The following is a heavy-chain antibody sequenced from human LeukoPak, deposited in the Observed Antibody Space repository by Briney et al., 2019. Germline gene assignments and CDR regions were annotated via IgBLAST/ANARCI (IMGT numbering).Heavy chain of an antibody. Sequence: ASVTVSCKASGYTFTSYGISWVRQAPGQVLEWMGWISAYNGNTNFAQKLQGTVTMTTDTSKSTAYMDLRSMKSDDTAVYYCARDQAATNTQVRFCLDWGQGTL. CDR3: ARDQAATNTQVRFCLD. CDR1: GYTFTSYG. J-gene: IGHJ4*02. D-gene: IGHD3-9*01. CDR2: ISAYNGNT. V-gene: IGHV1-18*01.